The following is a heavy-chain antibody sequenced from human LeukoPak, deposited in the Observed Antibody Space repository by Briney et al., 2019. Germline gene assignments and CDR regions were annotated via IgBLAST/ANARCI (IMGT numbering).Heavy chain of an antibody. CDR3: ARAGQISTGAYFDY. Sequence: ASVKVSCNASGATFATYSYSWVRQAPGQGLEWMGRIIPVLDKTNYAQKFQGRVTITADKTTNTAYMDLGSLRSEDTAVYYCARAGQISTGAYFDYWGQGTLVTVSS. D-gene: IGHD3-10*01. V-gene: IGHV1-69*08. J-gene: IGHJ4*02. CDR1: GATFATYS. CDR2: IIPVLDKT.